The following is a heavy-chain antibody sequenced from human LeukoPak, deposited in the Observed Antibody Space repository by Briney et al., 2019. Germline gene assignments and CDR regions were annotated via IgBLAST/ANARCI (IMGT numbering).Heavy chain of an antibody. CDR2: IKPDGSYT. CDR1: GFTFSDYY. J-gene: IGHJ4*02. V-gene: IGHV3-74*01. Sequence: GGSLRLSCAASGFTFSDYYMSWIRQAPGKGMVWVSRIKPDGSYTSYADFVKGRFTTSRDNAKNTLYLQLSSLRAEDTAVYYCARDYSSVPEYWGQGTLVTVSS. D-gene: IGHD6-19*01. CDR3: ARDYSSVPEY.